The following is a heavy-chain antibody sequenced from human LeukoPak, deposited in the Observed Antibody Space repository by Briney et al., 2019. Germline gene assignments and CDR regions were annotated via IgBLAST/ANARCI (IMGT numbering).Heavy chain of an antibody. CDR2: INHSGST. Sequence: SETLSLTCAVYGGSFSGYYWSWIRQPPGKGLEWIGEINHSGSTNYNPSLKSRVTISVDTSKNQFSLRLTSVTAADTAVYYCAREGGPYRPLDYSGQGTLVTVSS. V-gene: IGHV4-34*01. J-gene: IGHJ4*02. CDR3: AREGGPYRPLDY. CDR1: GGSFSGYY.